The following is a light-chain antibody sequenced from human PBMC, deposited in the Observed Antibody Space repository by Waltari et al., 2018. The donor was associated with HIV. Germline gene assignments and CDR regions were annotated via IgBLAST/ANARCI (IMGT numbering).Light chain of an antibody. CDR2: AVT. CDR3: SSYADRDGFSVV. CDR1: NSDIGSHDH. Sequence: QSALTQPPSASGSPGQSVTLSCTGSNSDIGSHDHVSWYQLHPGQAPKLILSAVTKPPSGVPVGCPAPNPANEPVLTVTGYQAEEGADYYCSSYADRDGFSVVFGGWTRLT. V-gene: IGLV2-8*01. J-gene: IGLJ2*01.